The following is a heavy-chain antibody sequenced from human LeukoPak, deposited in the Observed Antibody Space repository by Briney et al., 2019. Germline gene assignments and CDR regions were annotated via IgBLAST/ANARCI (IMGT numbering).Heavy chain of an antibody. V-gene: IGHV4-39*01. CDR3: ARRYTSSWYLA. D-gene: IGHD6-13*01. J-gene: IGHJ5*02. Sequence: SETLSLTCTVSGDSISSRGYYWDWIRQPPGKGLEWIGTIYYSGTTYFNPSLKSRVTISVDTSKNQFYLKLSSVTAADTAVYYCARRYTSSWYLAWGQGTLVTVSS. CDR1: GDSISSRGYY. CDR2: IYYSGTT.